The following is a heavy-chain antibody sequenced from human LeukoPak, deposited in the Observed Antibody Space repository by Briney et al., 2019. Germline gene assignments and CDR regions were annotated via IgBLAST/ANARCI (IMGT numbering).Heavy chain of an antibody. Sequence: SVKVSCKASGGTFSSYAISWVRQAPGQGLEWMGGIIPIFGTANYAQKFQGRVTITADESTSTAYMELSSLRSEDTAVYYCARGPHPSYYYDSSGYYLEGNYFDYWGQGTLVTVSS. J-gene: IGHJ4*02. CDR2: IIPIFGTA. CDR3: ARGPHPSYYYDSSGYYLEGNYFDY. D-gene: IGHD3-22*01. CDR1: GGTFSSYA. V-gene: IGHV1-69*13.